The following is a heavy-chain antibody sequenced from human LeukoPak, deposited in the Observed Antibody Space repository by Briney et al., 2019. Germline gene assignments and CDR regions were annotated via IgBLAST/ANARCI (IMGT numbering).Heavy chain of an antibody. D-gene: IGHD6-13*01. J-gene: IGHJ5*02. Sequence: GGSLSLSCAASGFTFRSFWLSWVRQAPGKGLEWVANIKPDGSEKYHVDSVKGRFTISRDNPKNSLYLPVHSVRAQDTPVYYCASGSSSWYFAWGQGTLVTVSS. CDR2: IKPDGSEK. CDR3: ASGSSSWYFA. V-gene: IGHV3-7*01. CDR1: GFTFRSFW.